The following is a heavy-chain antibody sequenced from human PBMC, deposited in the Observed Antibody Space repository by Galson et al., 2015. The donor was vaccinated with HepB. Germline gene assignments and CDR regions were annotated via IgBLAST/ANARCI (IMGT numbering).Heavy chain of an antibody. CDR3: ARTLRIAPDPQRAWEYFSYDMDV. Sequence: SLRLSCAASGFGLSTNWIDWVRQSPGKGLLWVSRINSDGSDTSHADSVRGRFTISRDNVKNTLYLQMNSLRVEDTGVYYCARTLRIAPDPQRAWEYFSYDMDVWGQGTTVTVSS. J-gene: IGHJ6*02. V-gene: IGHV3-74*01. CDR1: GFGLSTNW. D-gene: IGHD6-13*01. CDR2: INSDGSDT.